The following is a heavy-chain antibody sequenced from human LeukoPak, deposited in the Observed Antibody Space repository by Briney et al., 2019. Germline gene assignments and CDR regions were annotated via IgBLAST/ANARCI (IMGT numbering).Heavy chain of an antibody. CDR2: IYYSGST. D-gene: IGHD3-16*01. Sequence: PSETLSLTCTVSGGSISSCSYYWGWVRQPPGKGLEWIGSIYYSGSTYYNPSLKSRVTISVDTSKNQFSLKLSSVTAADTAVYYCARQAGETVDYWGQGTLVTVSS. CDR1: GGSISSCSYY. V-gene: IGHV4-39*01. CDR3: ARQAGETVDY. J-gene: IGHJ4*02.